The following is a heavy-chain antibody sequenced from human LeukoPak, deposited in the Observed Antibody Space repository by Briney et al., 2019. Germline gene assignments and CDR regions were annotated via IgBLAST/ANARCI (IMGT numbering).Heavy chain of an antibody. CDR3: ARDSTYCGGDCYPDY. CDR1: GGTFSSYA. J-gene: IGHJ4*02. Sequence: ASVKVSCKASGGTFSSYAISWVRQAPGQGLEWMGIISPSGGSTSYAQKFQGRVTMTRDTSTSTVYMELSSLRSEDTAVYYCARDSTYCGGDCYPDYWGQGTLVTVSS. CDR2: ISPSGGST. V-gene: IGHV1-46*01. D-gene: IGHD2-21*02.